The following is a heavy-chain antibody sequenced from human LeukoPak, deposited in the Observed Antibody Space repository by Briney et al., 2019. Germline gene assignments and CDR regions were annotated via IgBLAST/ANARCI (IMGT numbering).Heavy chain of an antibody. J-gene: IGHJ4*02. Sequence: GGSLRLSCAASGFTFSSYAMHWVRQAPGKGLEWVAVISYDGSNKYYADSVKGRFTISRDNSKNTLYLQMNSLRAEDTAVYYCTRDQEGSDYWGQGTLVTVSS. CDR2: ISYDGSNK. CDR1: GFTFSSYA. CDR3: TRDQEGSDY. V-gene: IGHV3-30*04.